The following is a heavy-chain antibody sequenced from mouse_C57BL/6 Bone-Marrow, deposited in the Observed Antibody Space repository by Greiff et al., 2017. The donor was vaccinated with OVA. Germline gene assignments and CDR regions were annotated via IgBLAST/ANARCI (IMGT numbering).Heavy chain of an antibody. CDR3: ARYYYGSSVYWYFDV. CDR2: ISSGGSYT. CDR1: GFTFSSYG. V-gene: IGHV5-6*01. Sequence: EVQLQESGGDLVKPGGSLKLSCAASGFTFSSYGMSWVRQTPDKRLEWVATISSGGSYTYYPDSVKGRFTISRDNAKNTLYLQMSSLKSEDTAMYYCARYYYGSSVYWYFDVWGTGTTVTVSS. J-gene: IGHJ1*03. D-gene: IGHD1-1*01.